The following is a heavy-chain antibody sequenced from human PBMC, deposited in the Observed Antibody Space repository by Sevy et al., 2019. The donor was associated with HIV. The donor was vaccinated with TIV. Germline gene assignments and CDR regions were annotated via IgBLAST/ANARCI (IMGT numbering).Heavy chain of an antibody. CDR3: AKTPFMDFWNDYSFYFDF. V-gene: IGHV3-23*01. CDR2: ISFSGSKT. Sequence: GSLRLSCAAAGFNFNNYAMTWVRQAPGKGLEWVSGISFSGSKTYYAESVKGRFSISRDPSKNTLYLQMNNVRVEDTAVYFCAKTPFMDFWNDYSFYFDFWGQGTLVTVSS. D-gene: IGHD3-3*01. J-gene: IGHJ4*02. CDR1: GFNFNNYA.